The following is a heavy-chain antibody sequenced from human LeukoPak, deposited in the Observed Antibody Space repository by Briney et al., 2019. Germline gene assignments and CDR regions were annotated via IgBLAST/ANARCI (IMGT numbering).Heavy chain of an antibody. V-gene: IGHV3-20*04. Sequence: GGSLRLSCAASGFTFDDYGMSWVRQAPGKGLEWVSGINWNGGSTGYADSVKGRFTISRDNAKNSLYLQMNSLRAEDTAVYYCASTLSRYSSSWYYFDYWGQGTLVTVSS. CDR1: GFTFDDYG. CDR3: ASTLSRYSSSWYYFDY. J-gene: IGHJ4*02. CDR2: INWNGGST. D-gene: IGHD6-13*01.